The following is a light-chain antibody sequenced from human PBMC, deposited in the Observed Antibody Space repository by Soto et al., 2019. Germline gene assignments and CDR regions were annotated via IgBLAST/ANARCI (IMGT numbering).Light chain of an antibody. J-gene: IGKJ5*01. CDR1: QSISQS. CDR3: QQFDDSGT. Sequence: EVVLPQAPGTRSWSPGDRPTLSCRATQSISQSLGWYQQRPGQSPRLLIYDASRRASGLPDRFAGSGFGTDFTLTISRLAPEDLAVYYCQQFDDSGTFGQGTRLDIK. V-gene: IGKV3-20*01. CDR2: DAS.